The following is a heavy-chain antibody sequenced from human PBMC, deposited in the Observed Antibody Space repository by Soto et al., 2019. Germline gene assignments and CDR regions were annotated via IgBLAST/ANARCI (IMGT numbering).Heavy chain of an antibody. D-gene: IGHD3-16*02. Sequence: SETLSLTCTVSGGSISSGGYDWTWIRQHPGKGLEWIGYIYYSGSTYYNPSLKSRVTISVDTSKNQFSLKLSSVTAADTAVYYCARVWANYDYVWGTYRLRQGDDSDVWGQATMLTL. CDR1: GGSISSGGYD. J-gene: IGHJ3*01. V-gene: IGHV4-31*03. CDR2: IYYSGST. CDR3: ARVWANYDYVWGTYRLRQGDDSDV.